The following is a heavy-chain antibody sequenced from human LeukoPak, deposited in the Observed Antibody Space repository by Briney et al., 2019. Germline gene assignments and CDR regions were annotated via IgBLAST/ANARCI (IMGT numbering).Heavy chain of an antibody. V-gene: IGHV3-30-3*01. CDR1: GFTFSSYA. J-gene: IGHJ6*02. Sequence: GRSLRLSCAASGFTFSSYAMHWVRQAPGKGLEWVAVISYDGSNKYYADSVKGRFTISRDNSKNTLYLQMNSLRAEDTAVYYCARDYHYGMDVRGQGTTVTVSS. CDR3: ARDYHYGMDV. CDR2: ISYDGSNK.